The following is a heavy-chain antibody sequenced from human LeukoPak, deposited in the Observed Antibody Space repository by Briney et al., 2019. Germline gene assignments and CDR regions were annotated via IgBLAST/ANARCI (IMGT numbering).Heavy chain of an antibody. CDR1: GFTFSSHA. Sequence: GGSLRLSCAASGFTFSSHAMSWVRQAPGKGLEWVSAISGTGGSTYYADSVKGRFTISRDNSKNTLYLQMNSLRAEDTAVYYCARDRPDRGYSYGRDFDYWGQGTLVTVSS. D-gene: IGHD5-18*01. CDR3: ARDRPDRGYSYGRDFDY. V-gene: IGHV3-23*01. J-gene: IGHJ4*02. CDR2: ISGTGGST.